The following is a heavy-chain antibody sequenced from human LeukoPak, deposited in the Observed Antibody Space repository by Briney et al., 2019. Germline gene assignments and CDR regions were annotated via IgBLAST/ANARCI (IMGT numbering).Heavy chain of an antibody. CDR2: TYYRSKWYN. CDR1: GDSVSSNSAA. Sequence: PSQTLSLTCAISGDSVSSNSAAWHWIRQSPSGGLEWLGRTYYRSKWYNDFAVSVKSRLTINPDTSKNQFSLQLSSVTAADTAVYYCGGYSYGSGYYFDYWGQGTLVTVSS. CDR3: GGYSYGSGYYFDY. D-gene: IGHD5-18*01. J-gene: IGHJ4*02. V-gene: IGHV6-1*01.